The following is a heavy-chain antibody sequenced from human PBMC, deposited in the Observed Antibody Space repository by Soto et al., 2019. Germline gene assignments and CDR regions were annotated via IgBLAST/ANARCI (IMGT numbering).Heavy chain of an antibody. CDR3: ARAMVVADPSDGYAYCGLDV. D-gene: IGHD5-12*01. V-gene: IGHV1-69*01. J-gene: IGHJ6*04. Sequence: QVQLVQSGAEVKKPGSSVKVSCKASGGTFSNYSINWVRQAPGQGLQWMGGIIPIFGTPDYAQTFQGRVTITADESTTTAYMALSSLRSEDTAVYYCARAMVVADPSDGYAYCGLDVWGEWTTVTISS. CDR1: GGTFSNYS. CDR2: IIPIFGTP.